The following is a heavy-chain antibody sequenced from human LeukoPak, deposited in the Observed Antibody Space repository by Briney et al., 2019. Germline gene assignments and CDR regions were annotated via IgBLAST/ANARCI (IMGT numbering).Heavy chain of an antibody. CDR1: GGSISSSSYY. V-gene: IGHV4-39*07. J-gene: IGHJ3*02. CDR2: IYYSGST. D-gene: IGHD6-19*01. CDR3: ARGSSGWYPSAFDI. Sequence: PSETLSLTCTVSGGSISSSSYYWGWIRQPPGKGLEWIGSIYYSGSTYYNPSLKSRVTISVDTSKNQFSLKLSSVTAADTAVYYCARGSSGWYPSAFDIWGQGTMVTVSS.